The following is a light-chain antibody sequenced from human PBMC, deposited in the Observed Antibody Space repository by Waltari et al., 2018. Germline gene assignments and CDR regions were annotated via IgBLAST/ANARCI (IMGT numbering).Light chain of an antibody. CDR3: QKYETLPAT. J-gene: IGKJ1*01. CDR1: Y. V-gene: IGKV3-20*01. CDR2: DAS. Sequence: YFAWYQQEPAQAPRVLVDDASTRATGSPDRVSGSGWGTDFSLTISRLEPEDFAVYYCQKYETLPATFGQGTKVQMK.